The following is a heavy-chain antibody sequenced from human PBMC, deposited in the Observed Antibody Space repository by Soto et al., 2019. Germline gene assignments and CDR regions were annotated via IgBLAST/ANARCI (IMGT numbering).Heavy chain of an antibody. CDR3: AKGRGGSGSITTRVDF. J-gene: IGHJ4*02. Sequence: EVQLLESGGGLVQPGGSLRLSCAASGFSFTNYAMTWVRQAPGQGLEWVSALSSGGDTTSYADSVKGRFTVSRDGSKNTLYLQMSSLRAEDTALYYRAKGRGGSGSITTRVDFWGQGTLVTVSS. D-gene: IGHD3-10*01. V-gene: IGHV3-23*01. CDR2: LSSGGDTT. CDR1: GFSFTNYA.